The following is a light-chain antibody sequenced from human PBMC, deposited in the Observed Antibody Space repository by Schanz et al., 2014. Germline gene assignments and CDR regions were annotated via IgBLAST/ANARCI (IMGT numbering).Light chain of an antibody. V-gene: IGLV2-14*02. J-gene: IGLJ3*02. CDR1: SSDVGNYDL. CDR2: EVT. CDR3: SSFTTSSTQV. Sequence: QSALTQPASVSGSPGQSITISCTGTSSDVGNYDLVSWYRHYPGKAPKLLIYEVTKRPSGVSNRFSGSKSGNTASLTVSGLQAEDEADYYCSSFTTSSTQVFGGGTKLTVL.